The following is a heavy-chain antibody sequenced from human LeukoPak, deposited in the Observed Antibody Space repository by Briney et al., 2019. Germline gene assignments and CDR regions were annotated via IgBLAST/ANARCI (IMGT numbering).Heavy chain of an antibody. CDR1: GFTFSSYW. CDR3: ARDGPITMVRGVIIN. Sequence: PGGSLRLSCAASGFTFSSYWMSWVRQAPGKGLEWVANIKQDGSEKYYVDSVKGRFTISRDNAKNSLYPQMNSLRAEDTAVYYCARDGPITMVRGVIINWGQGTLVTVSS. V-gene: IGHV3-7*01. D-gene: IGHD3-10*01. J-gene: IGHJ4*02. CDR2: IKQDGSEK.